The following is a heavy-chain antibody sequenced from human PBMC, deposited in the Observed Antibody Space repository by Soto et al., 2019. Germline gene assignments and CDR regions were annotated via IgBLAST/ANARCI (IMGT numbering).Heavy chain of an antibody. CDR1: GFTFDDYA. J-gene: IGHJ4*02. V-gene: IGHV3-9*01. Sequence: EVQLVESGGGLVQPDRSLRLSCAASGFTFDDYAMHWVRQPPGKGLEWVSGITWNSGSKDYADSVKGRFTISRDNRKNSLYLQMNSLRGEDTALYYCTTTYPNDDSRVVAYWGQGTLVTVSS. D-gene: IGHD1-1*01. CDR2: ITWNSGSK. CDR3: TTTYPNDDSRVVAY.